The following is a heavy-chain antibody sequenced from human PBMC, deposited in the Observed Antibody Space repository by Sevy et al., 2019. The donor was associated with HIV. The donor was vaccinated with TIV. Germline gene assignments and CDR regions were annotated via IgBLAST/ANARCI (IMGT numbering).Heavy chain of an antibody. V-gene: IGHV3-33*08. D-gene: IGHD2-8*01. CDR3: ASDVQGGVSYIDY. CDR1: GFTFRSYG. CDR2: IWYDGSNK. J-gene: IGHJ4*02. Sequence: GGSLRLSCAASGFTFRSYGMHWVRQAPGKGLEWVAVIWYDGSNKYYADSVKGRFTISRDNSKNTLYLQMNSLRAEDTAVYYCASDVQGGVSYIDYWGQGTLVTVSS.